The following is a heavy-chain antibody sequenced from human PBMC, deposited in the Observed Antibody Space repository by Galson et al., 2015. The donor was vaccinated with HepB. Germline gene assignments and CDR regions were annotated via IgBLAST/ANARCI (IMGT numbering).Heavy chain of an antibody. CDR2: ISYDGGNK. CDR1: GFTFSSYG. J-gene: IGHJ6*02. CDR3: AKEWMRSGSYNQGYYHYGMPV. Sequence: ALRLSCAASGFTFSSYGMHWVRQAPGKGLEWVAVISYDGGNKYYGDSVKGRFAISRDNAQNTLHLQMNRLRGEDTGDYYCAKEWMRSGSYNQGYYHYGMPVWGQGTTVTVTS. V-gene: IGHV3-30*18. D-gene: IGHD1-26*01.